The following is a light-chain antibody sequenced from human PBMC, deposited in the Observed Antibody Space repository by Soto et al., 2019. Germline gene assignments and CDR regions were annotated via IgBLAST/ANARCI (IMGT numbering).Light chain of an antibody. Sequence: QSALTQPASVSGSPGQSITISCTGTNSDVGGYNFVSWYQQHPGKAPKLMIYEVNYRPSGVSHRFSGSKSGNTASLTISGLQADDEADYYCSSYTTTSTRVLFGGGTKLTVL. CDR2: EVN. J-gene: IGLJ2*01. V-gene: IGLV2-14*01. CDR3: SSYTTTSTRVL. CDR1: NSDVGGYNF.